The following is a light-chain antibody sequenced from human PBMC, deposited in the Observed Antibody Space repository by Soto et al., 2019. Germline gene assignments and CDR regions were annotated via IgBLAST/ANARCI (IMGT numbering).Light chain of an antibody. V-gene: IGKV3-20*01. CDR1: QSVSSSY. CDR3: QQYGGSSYT. Sequence: EIVLTQSPGTLSLSPGERATLSCRASQSVSSSYLAWYQQKPGQAPRLIIFGASSRATDIPDRFSGSGSGTDFTLTISRLEPEDFAVYYCQQYGGSSYTFGQGTKLQIK. CDR2: GAS. J-gene: IGKJ2*01.